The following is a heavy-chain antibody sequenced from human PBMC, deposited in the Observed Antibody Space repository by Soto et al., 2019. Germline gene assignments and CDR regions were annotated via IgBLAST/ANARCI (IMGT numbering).Heavy chain of an antibody. CDR1: GFTFSIYS. CDR2: IKQGGREK. J-gene: IGHJ6*02. CDR3: ARDRGYSSSSHYYFYYMDV. Sequence: QAGWSLRLACAVSGFTFSIYSISWVRHAQGKVIGWVATIKQGGREKYYVNSVKGRLTISRDNAKNSLFLQMNSLSGEDTAVYYCARDRGYSSSSHYYFYYMDVWGQGTRVTVAS. D-gene: IGHD6-13*01. V-gene: IGHV3-7*03.